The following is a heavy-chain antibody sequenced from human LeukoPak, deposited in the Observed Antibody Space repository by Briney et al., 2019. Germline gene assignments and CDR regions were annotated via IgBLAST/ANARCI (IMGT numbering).Heavy chain of an antibody. V-gene: IGHV4-59*01. CDR1: GGSISGYY. D-gene: IGHD2-15*01. CDR3: ARAGPGYCSGSSCFDY. CDR2: IYYSGST. Sequence: SETLSLTCTVSGGSISGYYWSWIRQPPGKGLEWIGYIYYSGSTNYNPSLKSRVTISLDTFKNQFSLKLSSVTAADTAVYYCARAGPGYCSGSSCFDYWGQGTLVTVSS. J-gene: IGHJ4*02.